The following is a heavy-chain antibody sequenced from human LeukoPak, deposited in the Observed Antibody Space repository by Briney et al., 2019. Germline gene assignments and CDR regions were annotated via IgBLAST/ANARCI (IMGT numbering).Heavy chain of an antibody. Sequence: PGGSLRLSCAASGFTFSSYWMSWVRQAPGKGLEWVANIKQDGSEKYYVDSVKGRFAISRDNAQNSLYLQMNSLRAEDTAVYYCARDAPHAYGSGSNYYYYMDVWGKGTTVTVSS. CDR2: IKQDGSEK. CDR3: ARDAPHAYGSGSNYYYYMDV. CDR1: GFTFSSYW. J-gene: IGHJ6*03. D-gene: IGHD3-10*01. V-gene: IGHV3-7*01.